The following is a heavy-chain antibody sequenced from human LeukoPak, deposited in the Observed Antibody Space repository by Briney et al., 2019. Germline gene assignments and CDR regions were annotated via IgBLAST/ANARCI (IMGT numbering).Heavy chain of an antibody. J-gene: IGHJ4*02. CDR3: ATGEVAVPGAPLDY. CDR1: GFTFSDYY. CDR2: ISSSGSTI. V-gene: IGHV3-11*01. D-gene: IGHD6-19*01. Sequence: GGSLRLSCAASGFTFSDYYMNWIRQAPGKGLEWVSYISSSGSTIYYADSVKGRFTISRDNAKTSLYLQMNSLRAEDTAVYFCATGEVAVPGAPLDYWGRGTLVTVSS.